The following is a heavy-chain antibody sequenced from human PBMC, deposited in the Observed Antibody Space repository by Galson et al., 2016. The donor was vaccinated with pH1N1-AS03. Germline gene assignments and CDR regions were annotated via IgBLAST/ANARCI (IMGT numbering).Heavy chain of an antibody. J-gene: IGHJ6*02. Sequence: SLRLSCAASGFTFRKFAMSWVRQAPGKGLEWLSSISVDGDPTYYADSVRGRFTISRDDSKNMVYLQVNNLRVEETAIYYCAQVYDMDVWGQGITVTVSS. CDR3: AQVYDMDV. CDR1: GFTFRKFA. CDR2: ISVDGDPT. V-gene: IGHV3-23*01.